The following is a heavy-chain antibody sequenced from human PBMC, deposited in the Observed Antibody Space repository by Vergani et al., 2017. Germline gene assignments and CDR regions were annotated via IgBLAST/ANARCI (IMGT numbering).Heavy chain of an antibody. J-gene: IGHJ4*02. CDR3: ARDRNSWGMKDGSLDY. Sequence: EARLLQSGGGLGQPGGSLRLSCEASGFSFSSHAMAWVRQAPGKGLEWVAVISGTGGSAYNAKSVKDRFTISRDNSQNTVYLQLKSLSADDTAIYYCARDRNSWGMKDGSLDYWGQGILVTVSS. V-gene: IGHV3-23*01. CDR2: ISGTGGSA. D-gene: IGHD7-27*01. CDR1: GFSFSSHA.